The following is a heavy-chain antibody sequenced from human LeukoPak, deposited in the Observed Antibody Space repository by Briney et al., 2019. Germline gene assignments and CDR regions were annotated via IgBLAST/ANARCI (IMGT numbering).Heavy chain of an antibody. D-gene: IGHD2-15*01. V-gene: IGHV3-23*01. Sequence: GGSLRLSCAASGFTFSSYAMSWVRQAPGKGLEWVSAISGSGGSTYYADSVKGRFTISRDNSKNTLYLQINSLRAEDTAVYYCAKVMGYCSGGSCHCFDYWGQGTLVTVSS. CDR2: ISGSGGST. J-gene: IGHJ4*02. CDR3: AKVMGYCSGGSCHCFDY. CDR1: GFTFSSYA.